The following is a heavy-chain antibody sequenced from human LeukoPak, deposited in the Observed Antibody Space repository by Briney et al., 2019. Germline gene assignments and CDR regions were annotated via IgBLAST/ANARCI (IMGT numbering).Heavy chain of an antibody. V-gene: IGHV1-2*04. CDR2: VNPNSGVT. CDR3: ARMVPQYFGSGSYDAFDI. CDR1: GYTFTGYY. Sequence: ASVKVSCKASGYTFTGYYMHWVRQAPGQGLRGMGWVNPNSGVTNYAQKLQGWGTMTRDTSITTAYMELSRLRSDDTAVYYCARMVPQYFGSGSYDAFDIWGQGTMVTVSS. J-gene: IGHJ3*02. D-gene: IGHD3-10*01.